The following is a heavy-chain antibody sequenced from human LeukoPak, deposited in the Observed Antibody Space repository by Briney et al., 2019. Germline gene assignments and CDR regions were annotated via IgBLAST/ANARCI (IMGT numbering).Heavy chain of an antibody. D-gene: IGHD3-10*01. Sequence: PSETLSLTCTVSDGSISSDYWSWIRQPPGKGLEWIGYIYYSGSTNYNHSLKRRVTISVDTSKNQFFLKLSSVTAADTAVYYCARLRYYYTSGSYYGFDPWGQGTLVSVSS. V-gene: IGHV4-59*08. J-gene: IGHJ5*02. CDR2: IYYSGST. CDR1: DGSISSDY. CDR3: ARLRYYYTSGSYYGFDP.